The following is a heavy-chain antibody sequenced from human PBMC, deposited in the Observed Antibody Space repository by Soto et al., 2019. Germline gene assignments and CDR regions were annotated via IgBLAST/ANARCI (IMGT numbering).Heavy chain of an antibody. CDR2: INSDGSST. V-gene: IGHV3-74*01. CDR3: ARAEIGSYGA. CDR1: GFTFRTYW. J-gene: IGHJ5*02. D-gene: IGHD3-16*01. Sequence: EVQLVESGGGLVQPGGSLRLSCAASGFTFRTYWMHWVRQAPGKGLVWVSRINSDGSSTDYADSVKGRFTISRDNANYTMYRQMNRPRAEDTEVYSYARAEIGSYGAWRQGTLCPGSS.